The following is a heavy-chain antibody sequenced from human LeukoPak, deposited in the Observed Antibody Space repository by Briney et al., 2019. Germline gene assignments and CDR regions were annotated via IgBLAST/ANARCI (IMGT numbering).Heavy chain of an antibody. D-gene: IGHD6-6*01. V-gene: IGHV4-34*01. CDR1: GGSFSGYY. CDR2: INHSGST. CDR3: ARGRMGIAARPPWFDP. Sequence: SETLSLTCAVYGGSFSGYYWSWIRQPPGKGLEWIGEINHSGSTNYNPSLKSRVTISVDTSKNQFSLKLSSVTAADTAVYYCARGRMGIAARPPWFDPWGQGTLVTVSS. J-gene: IGHJ5*02.